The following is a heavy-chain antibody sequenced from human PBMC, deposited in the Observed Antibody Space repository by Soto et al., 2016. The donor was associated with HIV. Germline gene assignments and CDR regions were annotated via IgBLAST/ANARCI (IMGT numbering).Heavy chain of an antibody. D-gene: IGHD3-9*01. CDR3: ATDPSLTY. J-gene: IGHJ4*02. CDR2: IKSKIEDGTT. Sequence: EVQLVESGGGLVKPGGSLRLSCTASGFTFGNAWMNWVRQAPGKGLEWVGRIKSKIEDGTTDYAAPVKGRFTISRDELQKNTLFLTNEQPRKTDDTAVYYCATDPSLTYWGQGTLVTVSS. V-gene: IGHV3-15*01. CDR1: GFTFGNAW.